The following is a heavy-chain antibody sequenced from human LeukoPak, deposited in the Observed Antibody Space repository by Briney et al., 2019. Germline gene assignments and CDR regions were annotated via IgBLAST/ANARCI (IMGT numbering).Heavy chain of an antibody. V-gene: IGHV4-39*01. CDR3: ARGLTYYYYYGMDV. CDR1: GGSISNSNYY. Sequence: SETLSLTCTVSGGSISNSNYYWGWIRQPPGKGLEWIGNIYYSGSTYYHPSLSSRVTISVDASRNQFSLKLSSVTAADTAVYYCARGLTYYYYYGMDVWGQGTTVTVSS. CDR2: IYYSGST. J-gene: IGHJ6*02. D-gene: IGHD4/OR15-4a*01.